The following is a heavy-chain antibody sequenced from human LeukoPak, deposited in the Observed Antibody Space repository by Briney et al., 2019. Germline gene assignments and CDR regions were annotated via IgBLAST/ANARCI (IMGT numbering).Heavy chain of an antibody. CDR2: ISGIGGST. J-gene: IGHJ4*02. D-gene: IGHD3-22*01. CDR3: AKRGYDTGGYYGYFDY. CDR1: GFTFSSYA. Sequence: PGGSLRLSCATSGFTFSSYAMSWVRQAPGKGLEWVSVISGIGGSTYYADCVKGRFTISRDNSKNTLSLQMNSMRADDTAVYYCAKRGYDTGGYYGYFDYWGQGTLVTVSS. V-gene: IGHV3-23*01.